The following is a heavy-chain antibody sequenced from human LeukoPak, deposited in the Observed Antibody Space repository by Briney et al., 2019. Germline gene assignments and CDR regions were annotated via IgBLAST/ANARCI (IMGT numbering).Heavy chain of an antibody. J-gene: IGHJ3*02. D-gene: IGHD4/OR15-4a*01. CDR2: ISSSSSYI. Sequence: GGSLRLSCAASGFTFSSYSMNWVRQAPGKGLEWVSSISSSSSYIYYADSVKGRFTISRDNAKNSLYLQMNSLRAEDTAVYYCARAAVRTNAFDIWGQGIMVTVSS. CDR3: ARAAVRTNAFDI. V-gene: IGHV3-21*01. CDR1: GFTFSSYS.